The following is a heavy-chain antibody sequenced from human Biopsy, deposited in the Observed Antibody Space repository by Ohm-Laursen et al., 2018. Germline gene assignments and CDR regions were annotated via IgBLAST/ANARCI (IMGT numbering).Heavy chain of an antibody. J-gene: IGHJ6*02. Sequence: GTLSLTCTVSGDSVTKYYWSWIRQPPGKGLEWIGHIYYSVMTNYNPSLQSRVSISVDTSRNQVSLTLSSVTAADTAVYYCARDSGILNYGNFKYYHYYGMDVWGQGTLVTVS. CDR1: GDSVTKYY. CDR2: IYYSVMT. V-gene: IGHV4-59*02. D-gene: IGHD4-11*01. CDR3: ARDSGILNYGNFKYYHYYGMDV.